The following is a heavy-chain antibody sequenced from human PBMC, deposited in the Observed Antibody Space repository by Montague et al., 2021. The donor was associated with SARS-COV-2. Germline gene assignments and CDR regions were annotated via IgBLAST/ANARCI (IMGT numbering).Heavy chain of an antibody. CDR2: IYYSGST. V-gene: IGHV4-34*01. CDR3: ARPTYCSSWYVDY. D-gene: IGHD6-13*01. CDR1: DGSFSDYS. Sequence: SETLSLTCAVYDGSFSDYSWTWIRQPPGKGLEWIGSIYYSGSTYYNPSLKSRVTISVDTSKNQFSLKLSSVTAADTAVYYCARPTYCSSWYVDYWGQGTLVTVSS. J-gene: IGHJ4*02.